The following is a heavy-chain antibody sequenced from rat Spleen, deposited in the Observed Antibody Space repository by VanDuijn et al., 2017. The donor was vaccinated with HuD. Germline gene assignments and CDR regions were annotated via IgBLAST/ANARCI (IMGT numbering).Heavy chain of an antibody. V-gene: IGHV5-22*01. J-gene: IGHJ1*01. CDR3: TRRYPLTGYWYFDF. Sequence: EVQLVESGGGLVQPGRSMKLSCAASGLSFSNYDMAWVRTAPTKGLEWVASISYDGTATYYRDSVKGRFTLSRDNAKSTLYLKMNSLRSEDTATYYCTRRYPLTGYWYFDFWGPGTMVTVSS. D-gene: IGHD3-8*01. CDR1: GLSFSNYD. CDR2: ISYDGTAT.